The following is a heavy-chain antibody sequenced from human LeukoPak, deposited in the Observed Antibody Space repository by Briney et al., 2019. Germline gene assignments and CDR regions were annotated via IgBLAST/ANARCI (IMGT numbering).Heavy chain of an antibody. Sequence: GGSLRLSCAASGFTFDEYVMHWVRQAPGKGLEWVSAISWNRGSRGYADSVKGRFNISRDNAKNSVYLKMNSLRVEDTALYYWATGRWFGEFAGSAFEDWGQGTLVTVSS. CDR1: GFTFDEYV. CDR3: ATGRWFGEFAGSAFED. V-gene: IGHV3-9*01. J-gene: IGHJ4*02. D-gene: IGHD3-10*01. CDR2: ISWNRGSR.